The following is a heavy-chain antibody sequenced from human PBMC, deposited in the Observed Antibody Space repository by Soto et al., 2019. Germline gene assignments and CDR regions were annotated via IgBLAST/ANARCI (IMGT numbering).Heavy chain of an antibody. CDR2: IYYSGST. V-gene: IGHV4-39*01. CDR3: ARHGPLSNNWNQLDY. Sequence: QLRLQESGPGLVKPSETLSLTCTVSGGSISSSSYYWGWIRQPPGKGLEWIGNIYYSGSTYYNPSLKSRVTISVDTSKNHFSLKLSSVTAADTAVYYCARHGPLSNNWNQLDYWGQGTLVTVSS. J-gene: IGHJ4*02. CDR1: GGSISSSSYY. D-gene: IGHD1-1*01.